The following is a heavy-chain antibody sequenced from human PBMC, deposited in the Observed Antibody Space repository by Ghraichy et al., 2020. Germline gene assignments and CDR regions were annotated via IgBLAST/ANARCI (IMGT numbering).Heavy chain of an antibody. CDR3: AASTRYYDYVWGSYTYGMDV. V-gene: IGHV1-58*01. J-gene: IGHJ6*02. CDR1: GFTFTSSA. D-gene: IGHD3-16*01. CDR2: IVVGSGNT. Sequence: SVKVSCKASGFTFTSSAVQWVRQARGQRLEWIGWIVVGSGNTNYAQKFQERVTITRDMSTSTAYMELSSLRSEDTAVYYCAASTRYYDYVWGSYTYGMDVWGQGTTVTVSS.